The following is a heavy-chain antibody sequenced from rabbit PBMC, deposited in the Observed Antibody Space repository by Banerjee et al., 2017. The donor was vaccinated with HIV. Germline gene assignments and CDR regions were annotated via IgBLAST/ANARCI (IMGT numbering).Heavy chain of an antibody. Sequence: QSLEESGGDLVKPGASLTLSCKASGFTLSNVWICWVRQAPGKGLEWIACIGTGSGTTSYASWAKGRFTITRSTSLNTVTLQMTSLTAADTATYFCARLGGDDGEFALWGPGTLVTVS. J-gene: IGHJ6*01. CDR1: GFTLSNVW. CDR2: IGTGSGTT. CDR3: ARLGGDDGEFAL. V-gene: IGHV1S43*01. D-gene: IGHD2-1*01.